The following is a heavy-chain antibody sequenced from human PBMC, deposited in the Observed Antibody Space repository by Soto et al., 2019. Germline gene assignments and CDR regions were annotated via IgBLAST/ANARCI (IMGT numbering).Heavy chain of an antibody. CDR1: GGSISSSSYY. CDR2: IYYSGST. CDR3: ARHWDYDRTGADWFDP. J-gene: IGHJ5*02. V-gene: IGHV4-39*01. D-gene: IGHD3-22*01. Sequence: PSETLSLTCTVSGGSISSSSYYWGWIRQPPGKGLEWIGSIYYSGSTYYNPSLRSRVTMSVDTSKNQFSLKVTSVTAADTAVHYCARHWDYDRTGADWFDPWGHGTLVTVSS.